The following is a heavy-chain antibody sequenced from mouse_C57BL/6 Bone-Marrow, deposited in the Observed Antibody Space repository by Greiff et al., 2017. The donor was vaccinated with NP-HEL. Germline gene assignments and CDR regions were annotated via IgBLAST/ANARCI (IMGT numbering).Heavy chain of an antibody. J-gene: IGHJ2*01. CDR1: GFTFSSYG. Sequence: EVKLVESGGDLVKPGGSLKLSCAASGFTFSSYGMSWVRQTPDKRLEWVATISSGGSYTYYPDSVKGRFTISRDNAKNTLYLQMSSLKSEETAMYYCARHCNYFDYWGQGTTLTVSS. V-gene: IGHV5-6*01. CDR3: ARHCNYFDY. CDR2: ISSGGSYT.